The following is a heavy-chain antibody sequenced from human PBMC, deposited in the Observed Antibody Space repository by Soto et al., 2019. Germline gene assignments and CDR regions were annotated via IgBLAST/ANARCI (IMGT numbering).Heavy chain of an antibody. CDR1: GYAFSFG. J-gene: IGHJ4*02. CDR2: ISASDGST. Sequence: ASVKVSCKASGYAFSFGFSWVRQAPGQGLEWMGWISASDGSTNSAQKFRGRISLTTDTSTNTAYLDLLSLTSDDTAVYFCATYYFGSGSYYRFDNWGQGTLVTVSS. V-gene: IGHV1-18*01. CDR3: ATYYFGSGSYYRFDN. D-gene: IGHD3-10*01.